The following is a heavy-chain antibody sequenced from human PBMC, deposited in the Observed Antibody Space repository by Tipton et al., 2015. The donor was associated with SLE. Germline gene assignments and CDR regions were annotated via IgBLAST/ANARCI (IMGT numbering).Heavy chain of an antibody. V-gene: IGHV3-48*03. CDR1: GFSFSSYE. Sequence: QLVQSGGGLVQPGGSLRLSCAASGFSFSSYEMNWVRQAPGKGLECVSIITGSGVTKNYADSVTGRFTISRDNTKNSLYLQLNSLRAEDAAVYYCARSHNIGWNGLDYWGQGTLVTVSS. CDR3: ARSHNIGWNGLDY. J-gene: IGHJ4*02. CDR2: ITGSGVTK. D-gene: IGHD1-1*01.